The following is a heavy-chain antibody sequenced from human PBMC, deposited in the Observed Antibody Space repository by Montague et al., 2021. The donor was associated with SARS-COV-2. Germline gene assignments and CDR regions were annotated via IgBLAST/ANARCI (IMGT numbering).Heavy chain of an antibody. D-gene: IGHD3-16*01. CDR2: IYYSGYT. Sequence: SETLSLTCTVAGGSITTTSHYWGWIRQPPEKGLEWIGSIYYSGYTHYNPSLKTRLTRSVDTSTNQFSLKLSSVTDADTAAYHCARLGPGPQGEESWGQGTVVIVSS. CDR1: GGSITTTSHY. CDR3: ARLGPGPQGEES. V-gene: IGHV4-39*01. J-gene: IGHJ5*02.